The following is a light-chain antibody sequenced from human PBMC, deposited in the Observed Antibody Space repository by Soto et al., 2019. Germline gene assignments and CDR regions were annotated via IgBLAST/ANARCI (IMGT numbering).Light chain of an antibody. Sequence: QSALTQPASVSGSPGQSIAISCTGTFSDVGGYDYVSWYQQHPDKAPKLMIYEVTKRPSGVSNRFSGSKSGNTASLTISGPQPEDEADYYCSSHTSGSTQVFGSGTKLTVL. CDR1: FSDVGGYDY. CDR2: EVT. J-gene: IGLJ1*01. V-gene: IGLV2-14*01. CDR3: SSHTSGSTQV.